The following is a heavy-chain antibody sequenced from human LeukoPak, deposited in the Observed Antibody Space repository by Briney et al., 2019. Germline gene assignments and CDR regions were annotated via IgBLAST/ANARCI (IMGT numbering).Heavy chain of an antibody. J-gene: IGHJ3*02. D-gene: IGHD3-10*01. CDR1: RFTFSFYW. V-gene: IGHV3-74*01. CDR2: INSDGTST. Sequence: GGSLRLSCAASRFTFSFYWMDWVRQAPGKGLVWVSRINSDGTSTTYADFVKGRLTISRDNAKNTLYLQMSSLRAEDTAVYYCARPRGSNHAFDIWGQGTMVTVSS. CDR3: ARPRGSNHAFDI.